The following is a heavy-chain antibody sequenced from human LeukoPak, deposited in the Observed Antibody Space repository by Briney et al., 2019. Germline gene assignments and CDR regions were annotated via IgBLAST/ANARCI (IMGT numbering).Heavy chain of an antibody. CDR1: GFTFSSYW. CDR2: IKQNGSEK. J-gene: IGHJ4*02. CDR3: ARDRYDILTGYLVFDY. D-gene: IGHD3-9*01. V-gene: IGHV3-7*01. Sequence: GGSLRLSCAASGFTFSSYWMSWVRQAPGKGLEWVANIKQNGSEKYYVDSVKGRFTISRDNAKNSLYLQMNSLRAEDTAVYYCARDRYDILTGYLVFDYWGQGTLVTVSS.